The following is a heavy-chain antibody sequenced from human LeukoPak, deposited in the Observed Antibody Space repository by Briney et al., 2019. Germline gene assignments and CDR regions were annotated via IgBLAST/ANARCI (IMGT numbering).Heavy chain of an antibody. Sequence: GASVKVSCKASGYTFTGYYMHWVRQAPGQGLEWMGWINPNSGGTNYAQRFQGRVTMTRDTPISTAYMELSRLRSDDTAVYYCARGASGVYTVTTSWFDPWGQGTLVTVSS. CDR1: GYTFTGYY. J-gene: IGHJ5*02. CDR3: ARGASGVYTVTTSWFDP. D-gene: IGHD4-17*01. CDR2: INPNSGGT. V-gene: IGHV1-2*02.